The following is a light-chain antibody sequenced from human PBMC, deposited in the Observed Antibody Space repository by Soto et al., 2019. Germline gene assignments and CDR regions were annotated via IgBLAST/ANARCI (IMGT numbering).Light chain of an antibody. J-gene: IGKJ2*01. V-gene: IGKV3-11*01. Sequence: ETVLTQSPDTLSLSPGERATLSCRASQSVGTYLAWYQQKPGQAPRLLIYDASSRATGVSARFSGSGSGTDFTLTISSLEPEDFAVYYCQQRSDWPTFGQGTKLEIK. CDR2: DAS. CDR3: QQRSDWPT. CDR1: QSVGTY.